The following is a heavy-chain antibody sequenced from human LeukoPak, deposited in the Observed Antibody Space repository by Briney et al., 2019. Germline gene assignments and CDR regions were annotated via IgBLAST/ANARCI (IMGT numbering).Heavy chain of an antibody. D-gene: IGHD3-9*01. J-gene: IGHJ4*02. CDR2: INHSGST. CDR1: GYSITSGYY. Sequence: SETLSLTCTVSGYSITSGYYWGWIRQPPGKGLEWIGEINHSGSTNYNPSLKSRVTISVDTSKNQFSLKLSSVTAADTAVYYCGAGYYYFDYWGQGTLVTVSS. V-gene: IGHV4-38-2*02. CDR3: GAGYYYFDY.